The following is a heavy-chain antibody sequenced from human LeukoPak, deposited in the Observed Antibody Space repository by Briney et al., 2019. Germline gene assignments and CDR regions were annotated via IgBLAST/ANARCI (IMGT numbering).Heavy chain of an antibody. D-gene: IGHD3-3*01. CDR2: IHLGDSET. J-gene: IGHJ3*01. V-gene: IGHV5-51*01. Sequence: GESLKISCEGFGNRFTSYWIAWVRQPPGKGLEWMGIIHLGDSETRYSPNFQGRVTFSADKSTATALLQWTSLKASDTAMYYCARLAYKDFWSRRHDGFDVWGQGTMVTVSS. CDR1: GNRFTSYW. CDR3: ARLAYKDFWSRRHDGFDV.